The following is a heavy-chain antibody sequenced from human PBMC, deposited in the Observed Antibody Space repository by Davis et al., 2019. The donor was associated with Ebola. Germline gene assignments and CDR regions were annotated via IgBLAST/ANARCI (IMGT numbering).Heavy chain of an antibody. CDR2: ISYDGSNK. J-gene: IGHJ4*02. D-gene: IGHD5-12*01. V-gene: IGHV3-30-3*01. Sequence: PGGSLRLSCAASGFTFSSYAMHWVRQAPGKGLEWVAVISYDGSNKYYADSVKGRFTISRDNSKNTLYLQMNSLRAEDTAVYYCARGVASRGVTTKYPFDYWGQGTLVTVSS. CDR3: ARGVASRGVTTKYPFDY. CDR1: GFTFSSYA.